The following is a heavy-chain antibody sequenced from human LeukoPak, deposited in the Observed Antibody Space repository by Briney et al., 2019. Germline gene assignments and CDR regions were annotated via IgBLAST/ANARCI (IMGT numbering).Heavy chain of an antibody. CDR3: ARVGVAVAVYRGLSD. Sequence: PSETLSLTCAVSGGSISSSNWWRWVRQPPGKGLEWIGEIYHSGSTNYNPSLKSRVTISVDKSKNQFSLRLSSVTAADTAVYYCARVGVAVAVYRGLSDWGQGTLVTVSS. J-gene: IGHJ4*02. V-gene: IGHV4-4*02. CDR1: GGSISSSNW. CDR2: IYHSGST. D-gene: IGHD6-19*01.